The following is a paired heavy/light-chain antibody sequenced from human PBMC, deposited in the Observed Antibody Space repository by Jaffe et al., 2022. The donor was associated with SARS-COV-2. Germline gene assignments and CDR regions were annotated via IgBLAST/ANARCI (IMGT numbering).Heavy chain of an antibody. CDR3: ARGLSGSGYNDY. Sequence: EVQLVESGGGLVQPGGSLRLSCAASGFTISDHYVDWVRQAPGRGLEWVGRTRDKTYTIQYAASVKGRFTISRDDSRNSLFLQMNSLRTEDTAVYYCARGLSGSGYNDYWGQGTLVTVSS. J-gene: IGHJ4*02. V-gene: IGHV3-72*01. CDR2: TRDKTYTI. D-gene: IGHD3-10*01. CDR1: GFTISDHY.
Light chain of an antibody. CDR1: RNILASRNNKNY. V-gene: IGKV4-1*01. J-gene: IGKJ4*01. CDR2: WAS. CDR3: QQYFDTPLT. Sequence: DFVMTQSPDSLAVSLGERATINCKSSRNILASRNNKNYLAWYQQKPGQPPKLLIYWASTRESGVPDRFSGSGSGTDFTLTISSLQAEDVAVYYCQQYFDTPLTFGGGTKVEIK.